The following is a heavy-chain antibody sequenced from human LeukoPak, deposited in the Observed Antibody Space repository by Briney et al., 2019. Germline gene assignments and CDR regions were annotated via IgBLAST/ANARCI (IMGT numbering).Heavy chain of an antibody. J-gene: IGHJ6*04. CDR3: AELGITMIGGV. CDR1: GFTFSSYE. D-gene: IGHD3-10*02. V-gene: IGHV3-48*03. Sequence: GGSLRLSCAASGFTFSSYELNWVRQAPWKGLEWVSDISSRGSLIYYADSVKGRFTISRDNPTNSLYLQMNRLRAEDTAVYYCAELGITMIGGVWGKGTTVTISS. CDR2: ISSRGSLI.